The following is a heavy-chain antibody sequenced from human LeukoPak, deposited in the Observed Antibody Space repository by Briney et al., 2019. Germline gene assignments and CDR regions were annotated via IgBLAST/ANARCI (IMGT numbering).Heavy chain of an antibody. CDR1: GGTFSSYA. CDR3: ASTWCSSTSCSHFDY. D-gene: IGHD2-2*01. J-gene: IGHJ4*02. CDR2: IIPIFGTA. V-gene: IGHV1-69*13. Sequence: SVKVSCKASGGTFSSYAISWVRQAPGQGLEWMGGIIPIFGTANYAQKFQGRVTITADESTSTAYMELSSLRSEDTAVYYCASTWCSSTSCSHFDYWGQGTLVTVSS.